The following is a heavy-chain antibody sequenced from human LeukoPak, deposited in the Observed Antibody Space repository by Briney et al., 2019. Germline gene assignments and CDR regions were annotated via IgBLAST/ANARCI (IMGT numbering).Heavy chain of an antibody. J-gene: IGHJ4*02. Sequence: PGGSLRLSCAASGFTFSSYGMHWVRQAPGKGLEWVAVIWYDGSNKYYADSVKGRFTISRDNSKNTLYLQMNSLRAEDTAVYYCAREGGYCSSTSCYTPFDYWGQGTLVTVSS. CDR2: IWYDGSNK. V-gene: IGHV3-33*01. CDR3: AREGGYCSSTSCYTPFDY. CDR1: GFTFSSYG. D-gene: IGHD2-2*02.